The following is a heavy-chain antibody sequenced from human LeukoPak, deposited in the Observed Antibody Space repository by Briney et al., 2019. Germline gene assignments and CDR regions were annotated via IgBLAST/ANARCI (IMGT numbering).Heavy chain of an antibody. J-gene: IGHJ5*02. Sequence: GRSLRLSCAASGFTFDDYAMHWVRQAPGKGLEWVSGISWNSGNIGYADSVKGRFTISRDNAKNSLYLQMNSLRPEDTALYSCARGPYYKQWLVQGWFDPWGQGTLVTVSS. D-gene: IGHD6-19*01. CDR1: GFTFDDYA. CDR3: ARGPYYKQWLVQGWFDP. CDR2: ISWNSGNI. V-gene: IGHV3-9*01.